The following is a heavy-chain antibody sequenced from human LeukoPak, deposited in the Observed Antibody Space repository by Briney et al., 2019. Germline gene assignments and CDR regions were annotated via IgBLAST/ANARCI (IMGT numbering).Heavy chain of an antibody. Sequence: GGSLRLSCAASVFTFSSNWMHWVRQGPGKGLVWVSRINPDGSRTDYAESVKGRFTISRDNAKNTLYLQMNSLRAEDTALYYCAKPYSCTILTDWFDPWGQGTLVTVSS. D-gene: IGHD3-9*01. CDR3: AKPYSCTILTDWFDP. CDR2: INPDGSRT. CDR1: VFTFSSNW. V-gene: IGHV3-74*01. J-gene: IGHJ5*02.